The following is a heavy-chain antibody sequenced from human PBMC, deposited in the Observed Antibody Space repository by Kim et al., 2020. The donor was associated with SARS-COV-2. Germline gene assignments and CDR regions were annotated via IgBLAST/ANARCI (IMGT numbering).Heavy chain of an antibody. D-gene: IGHD3-10*01. CDR2: INHSGST. CDR1: GGSFSGYY. CDR3: ARRGSSGSYYIDY. J-gene: IGHJ4*02. Sequence: SETLSLTCAVYGGSFSGYYWSWIRQPPGKGLEWIGEINHSGSTNYNPSLKSRVTISVDTSKNQFSLKLSSVTAADTAVYYCARRGSSGSYYIDYWGQGTLVTVSS. V-gene: IGHV4-34*01.